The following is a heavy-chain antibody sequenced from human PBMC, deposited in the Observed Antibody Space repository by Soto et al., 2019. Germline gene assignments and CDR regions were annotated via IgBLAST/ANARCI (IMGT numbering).Heavy chain of an antibody. CDR2: IWYDGSNK. D-gene: IGHD2-2*01. J-gene: IGHJ5*02. CDR3: AVVVPAAINYWFDP. V-gene: IGHV3-33*01. Sequence: PGGSLRLSCAASGFTFSSYGMHWVRQAPGKGLEWVAVIWYDGSNKYYADSVKGRFTISRDNSKNTLYLQMNSLRAEDTAVYYWAVVVPAAINYWFDPWGQGTLVTVSS. CDR1: GFTFSSYG.